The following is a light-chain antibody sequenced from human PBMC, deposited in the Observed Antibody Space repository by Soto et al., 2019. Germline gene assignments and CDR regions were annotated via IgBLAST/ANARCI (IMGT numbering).Light chain of an antibody. J-gene: IGKJ1*01. Sequence: EIVLTQSPGTLSLSPGERATLSCRASQSVSSSYLAWYQQKPGQAPRLLIYGASRRATGIPDRFSGSGSGTDFTLTISRLGPEDFAVYCCQQYGSSPRTFGQGTKVDIK. CDR2: GAS. CDR3: QQYGSSPRT. CDR1: QSVSSSY. V-gene: IGKV3-20*01.